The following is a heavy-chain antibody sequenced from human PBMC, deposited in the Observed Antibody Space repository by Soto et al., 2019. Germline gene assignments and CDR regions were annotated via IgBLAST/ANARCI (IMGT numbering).Heavy chain of an antibody. CDR2: IYYSGST. D-gene: IGHD3-10*01. J-gene: IGHJ5*02. CDR3: ARHESRITMVRGADNWFDP. Sequence: SETLSLTCTVSGGSISSSSYYWGWIRQPPGKGLEWIGSIYYSGSTYYNTSLKSRVTISVDTSKNQFSLKLSSVTAADTAVYYCARHESRITMVRGADNWFDPWGQGTLVTVSS. CDR1: GGSISSSSYY. V-gene: IGHV4-39*01.